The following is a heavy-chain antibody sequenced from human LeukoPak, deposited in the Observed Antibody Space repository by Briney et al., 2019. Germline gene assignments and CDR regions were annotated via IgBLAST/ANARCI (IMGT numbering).Heavy chain of an antibody. CDR3: AREGDYCDSSGYSYYYYGMDV. Sequence: GSLRLSCAASGFTVSSNYMDWVRQAPGKGLEWVSVIYSGGSTYYADSVKGRFTISRDNSKNTLYLQMNSLRAEDTAVYYCAREGDYCDSSGYSYYYYGMDVWGQGTTVTVSS. CDR1: GFTVSSNY. V-gene: IGHV3-66*01. CDR2: IYSGGST. D-gene: IGHD3-22*01. J-gene: IGHJ6*02.